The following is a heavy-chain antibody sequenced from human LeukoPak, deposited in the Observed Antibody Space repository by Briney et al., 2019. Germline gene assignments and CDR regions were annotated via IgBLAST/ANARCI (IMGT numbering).Heavy chain of an antibody. D-gene: IGHD5-18*01. CDR3: AAEYSYGFMDV. CDR2: IIPIFGIA. J-gene: IGHJ6*02. Sequence: SVKVSCKASGGTFSSYAISWVRQAPGQGLERMGRIIPIFGIANYAQKFQGRVTITADKSTSIAYMELSSLRSEDTAVYYCAAEYSYGFMDVWGQGTTVTVSS. CDR1: GGTFSSYA. V-gene: IGHV1-69*04.